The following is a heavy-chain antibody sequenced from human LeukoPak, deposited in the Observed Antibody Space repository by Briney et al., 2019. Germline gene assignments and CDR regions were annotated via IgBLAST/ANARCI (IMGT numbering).Heavy chain of an antibody. V-gene: IGHV4-39*07. Sequence: PSETLSLTCTVSGVSISSSSYYWGWIRQPPGKGLEWIGSIYYSGSTYYNPSLKSRVTISVDTSKNQFSLKLSSVTAADTAVYYCARVGAYYYMDVWGKGTTVTVSS. CDR2: IYYSGST. CDR1: GVSISSSSYY. CDR3: ARVGAYYYMDV. D-gene: IGHD3-16*01. J-gene: IGHJ6*03.